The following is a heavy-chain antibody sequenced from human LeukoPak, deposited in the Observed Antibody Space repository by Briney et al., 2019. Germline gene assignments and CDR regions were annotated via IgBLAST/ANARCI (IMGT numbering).Heavy chain of an antibody. CDR2: ITASGGDT. CDR3: AKGSSSSNYYYGMDV. J-gene: IGHJ6*02. V-gene: IGHV3-23*01. D-gene: IGHD6-6*01. CDR1: GFNFTMSA. Sequence: PGGSLRLSCSGSGFNFTMSAMSWVRQAPGKGLAWVSGITASGGDTSYSDSARGRFTISRDNSKSTLYLQMNGLRPEDTAVYYCAKGSSSSNYYYGMDVWGQGTTVTVSS.